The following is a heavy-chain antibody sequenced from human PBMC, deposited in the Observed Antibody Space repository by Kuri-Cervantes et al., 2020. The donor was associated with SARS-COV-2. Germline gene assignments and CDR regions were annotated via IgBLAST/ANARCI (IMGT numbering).Heavy chain of an antibody. Sequence: SETLSLTCAVYGGSFSGYYWSWIRQPPGKGLEWIGEINHSGSTNYNPSLKSRVTISVGTSKNQFSLKLSSVTAADTAVYYCARGSHPYGDKRRGAFDIWGQGIMVTVSS. CDR2: INHSGST. D-gene: IGHD4-17*01. CDR3: ARGSHPYGDKRRGAFDI. CDR1: GGSFSGYY. J-gene: IGHJ3*02. V-gene: IGHV4-34*01.